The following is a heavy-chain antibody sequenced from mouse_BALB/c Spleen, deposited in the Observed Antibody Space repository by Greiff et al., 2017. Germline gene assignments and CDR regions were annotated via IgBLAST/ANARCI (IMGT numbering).Heavy chain of an antibody. Sequence: EVKLVESGAELVKPGASVKLSCTASGFNIKDTYMHWVKQRPEQGLEWIGRINPANGNTKYDPKFQGKATITADTSSNTAYLQLSSLTSEDTAVYYCARSYYGAMDYWGQGTSVTVSS. J-gene: IGHJ4*01. V-gene: IGHV14-3*02. CDR2: INPANGNT. CDR1: GFNIKDTY. CDR3: ARSYYGAMDY. D-gene: IGHD1-1*01.